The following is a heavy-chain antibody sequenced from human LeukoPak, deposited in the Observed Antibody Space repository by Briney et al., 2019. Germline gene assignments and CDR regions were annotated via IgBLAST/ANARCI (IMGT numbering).Heavy chain of an antibody. Sequence: TSSETLSLTCTVSGGSISSNSYYGGWIRQPPGKGLEWIGSIYYSGRTYYNSSLKSRVTIFVDSSKNQFSLELSSVTAEDTAVYYCARHEYYGANCDYWGQGTLVTVSS. CDR3: ARHEYYGANCDY. V-gene: IGHV4-39*01. J-gene: IGHJ4*02. CDR2: IYYSGRT. D-gene: IGHD4-23*01. CDR1: GGSISSNSYY.